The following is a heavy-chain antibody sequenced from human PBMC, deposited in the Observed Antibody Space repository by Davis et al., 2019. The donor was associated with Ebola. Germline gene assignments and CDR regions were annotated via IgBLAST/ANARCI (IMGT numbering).Heavy chain of an antibody. CDR1: GFTFRTYS. D-gene: IGHD3-9*01. CDR2: ISSDSDYI. J-gene: IGHJ4*02. V-gene: IGHV3-21*01. CDR3: ARSYFGVLTGRKTGFDC. Sequence: PGGSLRLSCVASGFTFRTYSMSWVRQAPGKGLEWVSSISSDSDYIYYADSAKGRFTISRDNAKNSLYLQMNSLRAEDTAVYYCARSYFGVLTGRKTGFDCWGQGTLVTVSS.